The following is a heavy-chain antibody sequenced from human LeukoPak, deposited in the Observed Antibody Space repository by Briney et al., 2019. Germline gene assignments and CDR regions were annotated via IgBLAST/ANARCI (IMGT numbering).Heavy chain of an antibody. J-gene: IGHJ4*02. V-gene: IGHV1-69*04. CDR3: ARDLDSCSFSDY. Sequence: GASVKVSCKASGGTFSSYAISWVRQAPGQGLEWMGRIIPILGIANYAQKFQGRVTITADKSTSTAYMELSSLRSEDTAVYYCARDLDSCSFSDYWGQGTLVTVSS. CDR2: IIPILGIA. CDR1: GGTFSSYA. D-gene: IGHD6-6*01.